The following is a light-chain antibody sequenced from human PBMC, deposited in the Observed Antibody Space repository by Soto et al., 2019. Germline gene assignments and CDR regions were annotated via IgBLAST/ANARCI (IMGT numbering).Light chain of an antibody. CDR3: QQYFDWPRT. V-gene: IGKV3-15*01. J-gene: IGKJ1*01. Sequence: EVLLTQSPATLSVSPGEVATLSCRASQSISNHLAWYQQRPGQAPRVLLYGASIRATGIPARFSGSGSGTEFTFSISSLQSEDFGLYYCQQYFDWPRTFGQGTRVEI. CDR1: QSISNH. CDR2: GAS.